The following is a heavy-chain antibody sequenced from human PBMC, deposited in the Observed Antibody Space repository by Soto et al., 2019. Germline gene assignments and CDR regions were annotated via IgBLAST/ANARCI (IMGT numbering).Heavy chain of an antibody. CDR3: AKDGGSSWYESAVVPPLVYYYGMDV. CDR2: ISYDGSNK. D-gene: IGHD6-13*01. CDR1: GFTFSSYG. J-gene: IGHJ6*02. Sequence: GGSLRLSCAASGFTFSSYGMHWVRQAPGKGLEWVAVISYDGSNKYYADSVKGRFTISRDNSKNTLYLQMNSLRADDTAVYYCAKDGGSSWYESAVVPPLVYYYGMDVWGQGTTVTVSS. V-gene: IGHV3-30*18.